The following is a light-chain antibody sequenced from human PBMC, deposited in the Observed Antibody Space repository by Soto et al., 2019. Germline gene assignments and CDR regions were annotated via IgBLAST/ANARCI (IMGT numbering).Light chain of an antibody. CDR1: QSVSSY. CDR3: QQRSNWIT. CDR2: DAS. V-gene: IGKV3-11*01. J-gene: IGKJ5*01. Sequence: EIALTQSPATLSLSPGERAALSCRASQSVSSYLAWDQQKPGQAPRLLIYDASNRATGIPARFSGSGSGTDFTLTISSLEPEDFAVYYCQQRSNWITFGQGTRLEI.